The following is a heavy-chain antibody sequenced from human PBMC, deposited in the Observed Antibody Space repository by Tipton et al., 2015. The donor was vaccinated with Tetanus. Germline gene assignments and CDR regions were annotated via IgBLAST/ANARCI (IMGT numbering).Heavy chain of an antibody. Sequence: TLSLTCNVSGALITTGGYSWGWIRQPPGQGLEWLGYIYQTDSTYYNPSVRSRLTLSLQRSKNQVSLKLSSVTAADTAVYYCVRGRGLGAYSFGFEYWGQGILVTVSS. CDR1: GALITTGGYS. CDR3: VRGRGLGAYSFGFEY. V-gene: IGHV4-30-2*01. D-gene: IGHD5-12*01. J-gene: IGHJ4*02. CDR2: IYQTDST.